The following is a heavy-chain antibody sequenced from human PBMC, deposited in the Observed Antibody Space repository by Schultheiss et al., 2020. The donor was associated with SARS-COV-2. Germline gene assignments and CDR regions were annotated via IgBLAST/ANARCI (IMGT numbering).Heavy chain of an antibody. CDR1: GFTFSSYS. J-gene: IGHJ4*02. V-gene: IGHV3-21*01. CDR3: ASRPSTYDFWSGYRFFPFDY. CDR2: ISSSSSYI. D-gene: IGHD3-3*01. Sequence: GGSLRLSCAASGFTFSSYSMNWVRQAPGKGLEWVSSISSSSSYIYYADSVKGRFTISRDNAKNSLYLQMNSLRAEDTAVYYCASRPSTYDFWSGYRFFPFDYWGQGTLVTVSS.